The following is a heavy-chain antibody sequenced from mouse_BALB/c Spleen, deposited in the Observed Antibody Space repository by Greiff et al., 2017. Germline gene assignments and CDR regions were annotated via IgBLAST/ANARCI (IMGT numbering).Heavy chain of an antibody. CDR2: IDPENGNT. Sequence: EVKLQESGAELVRPGALVKLSCKASGFNIKDYYMHWVKQRPEQGLEWIGWIDPENGNTIYDPKFQGKASITADTSSNTAYLQLSSLTSEDTAVYYCALYDGYYDWFAYWGQGTLVTVSA. V-gene: IGHV14-1*02. CDR3: ALYDGYYDWFAY. J-gene: IGHJ3*01. CDR1: GFNIKDYY. D-gene: IGHD2-3*01.